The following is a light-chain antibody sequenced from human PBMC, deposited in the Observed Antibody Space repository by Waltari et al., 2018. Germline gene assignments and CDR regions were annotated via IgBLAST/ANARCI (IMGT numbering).Light chain of an antibody. Sequence: EVVLTQSPGTLSLSPGERATLSCRASQSVNSNYLAWYQQMPCQAPRLLMSDPFTRATGIPDRFRGSGSGTDFTLTITRLEPEDFAVYFCQQYGPSPWTFGQGTRVEFK. V-gene: IGKV3-20*01. CDR1: QSVNSNY. CDR2: DPF. J-gene: IGKJ1*01. CDR3: QQYGPSPWT.